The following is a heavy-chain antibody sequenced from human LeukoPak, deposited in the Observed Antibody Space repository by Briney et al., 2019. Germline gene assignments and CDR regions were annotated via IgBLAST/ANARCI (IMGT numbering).Heavy chain of an antibody. J-gene: IGHJ4*02. V-gene: IGHV4-31*03. CDR3: ARAQAAAGNSLDY. D-gene: IGHD6-13*01. Sequence: SSQTLSLTCTVSGGSISSGGYYWRWIRQHPGKGLEWIGHIYYSGSTYYNPSLKSRVTISVDTSKNQFSLKLSSVTAADTAVYYCARAQAAAGNSLDYWGQGTLVTVSS. CDR2: IYYSGST. CDR1: GGSISSGGYY.